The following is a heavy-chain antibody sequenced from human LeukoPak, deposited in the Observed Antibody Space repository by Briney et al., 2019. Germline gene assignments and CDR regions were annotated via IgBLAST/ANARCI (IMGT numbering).Heavy chain of an antibody. CDR3: AREPPGPSRWFDY. D-gene: IGHD6-13*01. CDR2: ISDSGANT. Sequence: GGSLRLSCAASGFTFSTYAMSWVRQAPGKGLEWVSTISDSGANTYYADSVRGRFTISRDNSKNTLYLQMNSLRAEDTAVYYCAREPPGPSRWFDYWGQGTLVTVSS. CDR1: GFTFSTYA. J-gene: IGHJ4*02. V-gene: IGHV3-23*01.